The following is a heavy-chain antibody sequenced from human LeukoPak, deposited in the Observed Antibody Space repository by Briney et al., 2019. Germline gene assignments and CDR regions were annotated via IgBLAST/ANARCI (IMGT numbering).Heavy chain of an antibody. CDR1: GGSFSVYY. J-gene: IGHJ5*02. V-gene: IGHV4-34*01. CDR2: INHSGST. CDR3: ARGLVVVAATPYNWFDP. D-gene: IGHD2-15*01. Sequence: PSESLSLTWAVYGGSFSVYYWSWIRQPPGKWLGWIGEINHSGSTNYHPSLKSRVTISVDTSKNQFYLKLSSVTAADTAVYYCARGLVVVAATPYNWFDPWGQGTLVTVSS.